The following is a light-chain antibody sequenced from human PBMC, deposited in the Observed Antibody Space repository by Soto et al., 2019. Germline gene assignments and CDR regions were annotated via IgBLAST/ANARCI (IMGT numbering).Light chain of an antibody. CDR1: SSDVGGYNY. CDR2: EVS. Sequence: QSALTQPASVSGSPGKSITISCTGTSSDVGGYNYVAWYQQYPGKAPKLMIYEVSDRPSGVSIRFSGSKSGNTASLTISGLQAEDEADYYCSSYTSSSTLVFGAGTKVTV. CDR3: SSYTSSSTLV. V-gene: IGLV2-14*01. J-gene: IGLJ1*01.